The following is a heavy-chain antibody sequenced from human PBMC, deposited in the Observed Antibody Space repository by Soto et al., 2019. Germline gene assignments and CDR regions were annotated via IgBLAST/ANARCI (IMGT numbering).Heavy chain of an antibody. CDR3: AREYYYDSSGFDY. CDR2: IYYSGST. CDR1: GGSISSGGYY. V-gene: IGHV4-31*11. J-gene: IGHJ4*02. Sequence: PSETLSLTCAVSGGSISSGGYYWTWIRQHPQKGLEWIGHIYYSGSTYYNPSLKSRVTISVDTSKNQFSLKLSSVTAADTALYYCAREYYYDSSGFDYWGQGTLVTVSS. D-gene: IGHD3-22*01.